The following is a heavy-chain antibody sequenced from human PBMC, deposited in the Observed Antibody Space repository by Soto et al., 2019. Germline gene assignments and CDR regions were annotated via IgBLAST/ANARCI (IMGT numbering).Heavy chain of an antibody. Sequence: SETLSLTCTVSGGSISSSSYYWGWIRQPPGKGLEWIGSIYYSGSTYYNPSLKNRVTISVDTSKNQFSLKLSSVTAADTAVYYCARHGRSGYDTLFDYWGQGTLVTVSS. J-gene: IGHJ4*02. CDR2: IYYSGST. V-gene: IGHV4-39*01. CDR3: ARHGRSGYDTLFDY. D-gene: IGHD5-12*01. CDR1: GGSISSSSYY.